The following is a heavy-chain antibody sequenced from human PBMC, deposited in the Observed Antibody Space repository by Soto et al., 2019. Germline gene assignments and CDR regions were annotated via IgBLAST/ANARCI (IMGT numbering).Heavy chain of an antibody. D-gene: IGHD2-8*01. CDR3: ARSPRGYCTNGVCYTDY. Sequence: GASVKVSCKASGGTFSSYAISWVRQAPGQGLEWMGGIIPIFGTANYAQKCQGRVTITADESTSTAYMELSSLRSEDTAVYYCARSPRGYCTNGVCYTDYWGQGTLVTVSS. J-gene: IGHJ4*02. CDR1: GGTFSSYA. CDR2: IIPIFGTA. V-gene: IGHV1-69*13.